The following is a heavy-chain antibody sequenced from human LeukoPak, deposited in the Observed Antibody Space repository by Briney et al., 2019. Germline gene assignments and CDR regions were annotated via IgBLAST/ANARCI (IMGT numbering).Heavy chain of an antibody. V-gene: IGHV1-18*01. CDR1: GYTFTSYG. CDR2: ISAYNGNT. J-gene: IGHJ4*02. D-gene: IGHD3-16*02. Sequence: GASVKVSCKASGYTFTSYGISWVRQAPGQGLEWMGWISAYNGNTNYAQKLQGRVTVTTDTSTSTAYMELRSLRSDDTAVYYCARYAYVWGSYRNSFDYWGQGTLVTVSS. CDR3: ARYAYVWGSYRNSFDY.